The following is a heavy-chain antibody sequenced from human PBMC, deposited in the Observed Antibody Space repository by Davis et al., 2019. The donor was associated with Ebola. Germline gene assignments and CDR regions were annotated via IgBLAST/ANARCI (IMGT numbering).Heavy chain of an antibody. CDR3: ALLPYRSSWNDGFDF. V-gene: IGHV5-51*01. J-gene: IGHJ3*01. CDR2: IYPGDSDT. CDR1: GYTFSRYW. Sequence: GESLKISCKGSGYTFSRYWLGWVRQLPGKGLEWMGIIYPGDSDTRYSPSFQGQVTISVDKSISTAYLQWSSLKASDTAIYYCALLPYRSSWNDGFDFWGQGTLVTVSS. D-gene: IGHD2-2*01.